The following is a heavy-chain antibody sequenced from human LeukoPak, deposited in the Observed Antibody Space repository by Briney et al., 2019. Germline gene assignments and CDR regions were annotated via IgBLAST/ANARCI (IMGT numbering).Heavy chain of an antibody. CDR1: GFTLSSYS. V-gene: IGHV3-74*01. CDR2: INSDGSSI. CDR3: VRGVED. Sequence: GGSLRLSCAASGFTLSSYSMHWVRQAPGKGLVWVSLINSDGSSISYADSVKGRFTISRDNAKKTLYLQMNSLRVEDTAVYYCVRGVEDWGQGTLVTVSS. J-gene: IGHJ4*02. D-gene: IGHD1-1*01.